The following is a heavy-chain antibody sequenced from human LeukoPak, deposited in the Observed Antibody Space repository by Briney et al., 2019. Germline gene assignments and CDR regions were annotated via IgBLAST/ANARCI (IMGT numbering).Heavy chain of an antibody. J-gene: IGHJ4*02. Sequence: GGSLRLSCAVSGFTVSRNYMSWVRQAPGKGLEWVAIISYDGSNTYYADSVKGRFTISRDNSKNTLYLQMNSLRAEDTAVYYCANENYYGSGSYADHWGQGTLVTVSS. CDR2: ISYDGSNT. CDR3: ANENYYGSGSYADH. CDR1: GFTVSRNY. V-gene: IGHV3-30*18. D-gene: IGHD3-10*01.